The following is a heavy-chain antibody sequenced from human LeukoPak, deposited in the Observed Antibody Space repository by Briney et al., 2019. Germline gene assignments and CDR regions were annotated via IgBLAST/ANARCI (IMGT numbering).Heavy chain of an antibody. CDR3: ARPNLQAEYSYGYDY. J-gene: IGHJ4*02. CDR1: GYTFTSYY. CDR2: ISPGGGST. V-gene: IGHV1-46*01. Sequence: GASVKVSCKASGYTFTSYYMHWVRQAPGQGLEWMGIISPGGGSTSYAQKFQGRVTMTRDMSTSTVYMELSSLRSEDTAVYYCARPNLQAEYSYGYDYWGQGTLVTVSS. D-gene: IGHD5-18*01.